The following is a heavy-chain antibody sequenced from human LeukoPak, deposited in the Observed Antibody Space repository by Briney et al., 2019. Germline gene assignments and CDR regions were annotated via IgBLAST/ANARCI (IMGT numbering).Heavy chain of an antibody. CDR3: ARGYHDYGDYSTLYYFDY. CDR2: TNPNSGNT. CDR1: GYTFTSYD. V-gene: IGHV1-8*01. D-gene: IGHD4-17*01. Sequence: GASVKVSCKASGYTFTSYDINWVRQATGQGLEWMGWTNPNSGNTGYAQKFQGRVTMTRNTSIGTAYMELSSLRSEDTAVYYCARGYHDYGDYSTLYYFDYWGQGTLVTVSS. J-gene: IGHJ4*02.